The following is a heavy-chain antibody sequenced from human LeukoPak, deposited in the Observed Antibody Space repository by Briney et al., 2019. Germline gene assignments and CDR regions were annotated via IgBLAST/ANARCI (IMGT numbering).Heavy chain of an antibody. CDR2: ISSSSSYI. V-gene: IGHV3-21*01. CDR3: ARGDDYGGNYFDY. J-gene: IGHJ4*02. Sequence: PGGSLRLSCAASGFTVSSNYMGWVRQAPGKGLEWVSSISSSSSYIYYADSVKGRFTISRDNAKNSLYLQMNSLRAEDTAVYYCARGDDYGGNYFDYWGQGTLVTVSS. CDR1: GFTVSSNY. D-gene: IGHD4-23*01.